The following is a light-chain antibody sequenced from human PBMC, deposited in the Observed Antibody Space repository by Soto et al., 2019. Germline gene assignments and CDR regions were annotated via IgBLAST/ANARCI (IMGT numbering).Light chain of an antibody. CDR3: QQYYSYPLT. V-gene: IGKV1-8*01. J-gene: IGKJ4*01. CDR2: AAS. Sequence: RLTQAPSSFSESTGDRVTITCRASQGISSYLAWYQQKPGKAPKLLIYAASTLQSGVPSRFSGSGSGTDFTLTISCLQSEDFATYYCQQYYSYPLTFGGGTKVDIK. CDR1: QGISSY.